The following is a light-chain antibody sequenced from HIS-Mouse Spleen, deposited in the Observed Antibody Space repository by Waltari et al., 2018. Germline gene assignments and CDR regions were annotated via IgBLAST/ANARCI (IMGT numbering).Light chain of an antibody. CDR3: AAWDDSLNGVV. J-gene: IGLJ2*01. V-gene: IGLV1-44*01. Sequence: QSVLTQPPSASGTPGQRVTISCSGSSSNIRSNTVNWYQPLPGTAPQLLIYSNNQRPSGVPDRFSGSKSGTSASLAISGLQSEDEADYYCAAWDDSLNGVVFGGGTKLTVL. CDR1: SSNIRSNT. CDR2: SNN.